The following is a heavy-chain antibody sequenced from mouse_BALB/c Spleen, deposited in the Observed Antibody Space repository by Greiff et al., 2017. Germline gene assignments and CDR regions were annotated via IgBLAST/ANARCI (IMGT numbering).Heavy chain of an antibody. J-gene: IGHJ4*01. CDR1: GYTFTSYW. Sequence: VQLQQPGAELVKPGASVKLSCKASGYTFTSYWMHWVKQRPGQGLEWIGEINPSNGRTNYNEKFKSKATLTVDKSSSTAYMQLSSLTSEDSAVYYCARAYYGNGGYAMDYWGQGTSVTVSS. CDR2: INPSNGRT. D-gene: IGHD2-10*01. V-gene: IGHV1S81*02. CDR3: ARAYYGNGGYAMDY.